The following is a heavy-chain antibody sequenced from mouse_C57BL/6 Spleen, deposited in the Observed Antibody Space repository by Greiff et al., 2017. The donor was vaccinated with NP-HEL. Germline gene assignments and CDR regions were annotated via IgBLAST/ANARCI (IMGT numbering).Heavy chain of an antibody. D-gene: IGHD3-2*02. V-gene: IGHV10-1*01. CDR2: IRSKSNNYAT. Sequence: EAGGGLVQPKGSLKLSCAASGFSFNTYAMNWVRQAPGKGLEWVARIRSKSNNYATYYTDSVKDRFTISRDDSESMLYLQMNNLKTEDTAMYYCVRRDSSGYVWFAYWGQGTLVTVSA. CDR3: VRRDSSGYVWFAY. CDR1: GFSFNTYA. J-gene: IGHJ3*01.